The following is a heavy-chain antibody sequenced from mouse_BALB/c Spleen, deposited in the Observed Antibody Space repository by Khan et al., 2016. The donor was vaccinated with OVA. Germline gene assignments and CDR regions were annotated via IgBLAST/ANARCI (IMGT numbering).Heavy chain of an antibody. V-gene: IGHV1-77*01. Sequence: QVQLQQSGAELARPGASVKLSCKASGYTFTDYYINWVKQRTGQGLEWIGEISPGSGDTYFTERFKGTATLTADKSSRTAYMQPRRLTSAASAVYFCARRNYFGYTFAYWGQGTLVTVAA. CDR1: GYTFTDYY. CDR3: ARRNYFGYTFAY. J-gene: IGHJ3*01. CDR2: ISPGSGDT. D-gene: IGHD1-2*01.